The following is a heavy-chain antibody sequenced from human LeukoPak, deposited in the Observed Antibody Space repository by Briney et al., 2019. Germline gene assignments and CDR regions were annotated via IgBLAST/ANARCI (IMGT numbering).Heavy chain of an antibody. V-gene: IGHV3-33*08. CDR2: IWYDGSNK. D-gene: IGHD3-22*01. CDR1: GFTFRNYV. Sequence: GGSLRLSCAASGFTFRNYVIHWVRQAPGKGLEWVAVIWYDGSNKYYADSVKGRFTISRDNSKNTLYLQMNSLRAEDTAVYYCARDPYYYDSSGYFHFWGQGTLVTVSS. J-gene: IGHJ4*02. CDR3: ARDPYYYDSSGYFHF.